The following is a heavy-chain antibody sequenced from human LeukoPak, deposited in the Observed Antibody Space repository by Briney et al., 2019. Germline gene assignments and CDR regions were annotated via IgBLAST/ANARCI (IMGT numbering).Heavy chain of an antibody. CDR1: GFTFSSYS. Sequence: GGSLRLSCAASGFTFSSYSMNWVRQAPGKGLEWVSSISSSSSYIYYADSVKGRFTISRDNAKNSLYLQMNSLRAEDTAVYYCARDPSSGWYGITFDCWGQGTLVTVSS. V-gene: IGHV3-21*01. CDR2: ISSSSSYI. CDR3: ARDPSSGWYGITFDC. D-gene: IGHD6-19*01. J-gene: IGHJ4*02.